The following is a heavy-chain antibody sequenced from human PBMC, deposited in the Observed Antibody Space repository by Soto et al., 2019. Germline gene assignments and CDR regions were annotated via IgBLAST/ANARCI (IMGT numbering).Heavy chain of an antibody. D-gene: IGHD3-22*01. J-gene: IGHJ4*02. CDR1: GFTFSSYA. CDR3: ARDPYYDSSGYYSVTGLLDY. Sequence: QVQLVESGGGVVQPGRSLRLSCAASGFTFSSYAMHWVRQAPGKGLEWVAVISYDGSNKYYADSVKGRFTISRDNSKNTLYLQMNSLRDEDTAVYYCARDPYYDSSGYYSVTGLLDYWGQGTLVTVSS. CDR2: ISYDGSNK. V-gene: IGHV3-30-3*01.